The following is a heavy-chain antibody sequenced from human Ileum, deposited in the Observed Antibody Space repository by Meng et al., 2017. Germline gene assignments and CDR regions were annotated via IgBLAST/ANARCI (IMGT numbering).Heavy chain of an antibody. D-gene: IGHD3-10*01. CDR3: ARGRGLIWFGEWFDP. J-gene: IGHJ5*02. V-gene: IGHV4-34*01. Sequence: CGEVVLQSSDTLSTPWAFYVGSLSVYYWRWILQPPGKGLEWIGEINHSGSTNYNPSLKSRVTISVDTSKNQFSLKLSSVTAADTAVYYCARGRGLIWFGEWFDPWGQGTLVTVSS. CDR1: VGSLSVYY. CDR2: INHSGST.